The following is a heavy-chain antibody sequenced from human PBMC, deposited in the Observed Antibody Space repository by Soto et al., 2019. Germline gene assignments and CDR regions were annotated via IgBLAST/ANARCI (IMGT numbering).Heavy chain of an antibody. CDR1: VFTGSSYA. CDR2: ISYDGSNK. D-gene: IGHD3-3*01. Sequence: GSLRLSCAASVFTGSSYAMHWVRQAPGKGLEWVAVISYDGSNKYYADSVKGRFTISRDNSKNTLYLQMNSLRAEDTAVYYCARGSHREGYDFWSGYYTDPFVNWGQGTLVTVSS. CDR3: ARGSHREGYDFWSGYYTDPFVN. J-gene: IGHJ4*02. V-gene: IGHV3-30-3*01.